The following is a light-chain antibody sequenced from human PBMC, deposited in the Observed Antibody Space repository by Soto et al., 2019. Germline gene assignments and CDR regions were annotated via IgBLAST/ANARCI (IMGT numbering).Light chain of an antibody. Sequence: EIVLTQSPATLSLSPGERATLSCRASQSVGSFLAWYQQKPGQAPRLLIYDTSIRATGIPARFSGRGSVTDFTRAIRSLEPEEFAVYYRQQRNSWPPTFTFGQGTRLEIK. J-gene: IGKJ5*01. CDR2: DTS. CDR1: QSVGSF. CDR3: QQRNSWPPTFT. V-gene: IGKV3-11*01.